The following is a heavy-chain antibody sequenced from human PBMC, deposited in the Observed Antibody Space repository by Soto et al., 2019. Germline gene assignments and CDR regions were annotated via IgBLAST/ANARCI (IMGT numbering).Heavy chain of an antibody. Sequence: SETLSVTCTVSGGSISSGDYYWSWIRQPPGKGLEWIGYIYYSGSTYYNPSLKSRVTISVDTSKNQFSLKLSSVTAADTAVYYCARDSDTVLVPAVWGQGTLVTVSS. D-gene: IGHD2-2*01. CDR3: ARDSDTVLVPAV. CDR1: GGSISSGDYY. V-gene: IGHV4-30-4*01. J-gene: IGHJ4*02. CDR2: IYYSGST.